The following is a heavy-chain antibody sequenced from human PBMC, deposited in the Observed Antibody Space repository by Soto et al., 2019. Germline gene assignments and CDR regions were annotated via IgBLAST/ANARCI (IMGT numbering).Heavy chain of an antibody. CDR1: GYTFTSYY. J-gene: IGHJ3*02. V-gene: IGHV1-46*01. D-gene: IGHD6-19*01. CDR3: ARDEGAVAGTQDDAFDI. CDR2: INPSGGST. Sequence: ASVKVSCKASGYTFTSYYRHWVRQAPGQGLEWMGIINPSGGSTSYAQKFQGRVTMTRDTSTSTVYMELSSLRSEDTAVYYCARDEGAVAGTQDDAFDIWGQGTMVTVSS.